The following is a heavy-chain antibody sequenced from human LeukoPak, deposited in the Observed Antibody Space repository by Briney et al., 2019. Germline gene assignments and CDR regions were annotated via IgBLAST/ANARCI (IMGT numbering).Heavy chain of an antibody. J-gene: IGHJ4*02. D-gene: IGHD3-16*01. Sequence: PSETLSLTCTVSGGSISSSSYYWGWIRQPPGKGLEWIGSIYYSGSTYYNPSLKSRVTISVDTSKNQFSLKLSSVTAADTAVYYCASYEGGKGDYWGQGTLVTVSS. V-gene: IGHV4-39*07. CDR3: ASYEGGKGDY. CDR1: GGSISSSSYY. CDR2: IYYSGST.